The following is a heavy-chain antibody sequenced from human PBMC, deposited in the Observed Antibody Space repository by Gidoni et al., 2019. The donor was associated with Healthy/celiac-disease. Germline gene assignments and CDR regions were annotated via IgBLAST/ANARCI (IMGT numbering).Heavy chain of an antibody. D-gene: IGHD3-22*01. CDR2: IRSKAYGGTT. V-gene: IGHV3-49*04. CDR1: GFTFGDYA. CDR3: TRVQGYYDSSGYTAYYFDY. Sequence: EVQLVESGGGLVQPGRSLRLSCTASGFTFGDYAMSWVRQAPGKGLEGLGFIRSKAYGGTTEYAASVKGRFTISRDDSKSIAYLQMNSLKTEETAVYYCTRVQGYYDSSGYTAYYFDYWGQGTLVTVSS. J-gene: IGHJ4*02.